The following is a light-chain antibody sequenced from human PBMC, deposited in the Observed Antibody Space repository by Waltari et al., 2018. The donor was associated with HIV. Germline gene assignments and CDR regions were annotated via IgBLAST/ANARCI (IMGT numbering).Light chain of an antibody. J-gene: IGLJ3*02. Sequence: QSALTQPASVSGSPGQSITISCTGTSSDVGVYNYVSWYQQHPGKAPKLMMYEVSNRPSGVSNRFSGSKSGNTASLTISGLQAEDEADYYCSSYTSSSTSEVFGGGTKLTVL. CDR2: EVS. V-gene: IGLV2-14*01. CDR1: SSDVGVYNY. CDR3: SSYTSSSTSEV.